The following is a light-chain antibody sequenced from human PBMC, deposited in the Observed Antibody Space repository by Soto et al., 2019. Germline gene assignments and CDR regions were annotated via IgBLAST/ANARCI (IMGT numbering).Light chain of an antibody. CDR1: SSDVGSYNL. CDR2: EVT. V-gene: IGLV2-23*02. J-gene: IGLJ1*01. CDR3: CSYAAVSKSYV. Sequence: QSVLTQPASVSGSPGQSITIACTGSSSDVGSYNLVSWYQQHPGKAPKLMIYEVTKRPSGVSNRFSGSKSGNTASLTISGLQAEDETVYYCCSYAAVSKSYVFGTGTKVTVL.